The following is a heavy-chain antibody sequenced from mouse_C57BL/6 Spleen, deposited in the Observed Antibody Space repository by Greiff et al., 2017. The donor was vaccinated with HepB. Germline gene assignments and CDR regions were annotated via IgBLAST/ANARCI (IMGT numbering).Heavy chain of an antibody. CDR3: ARDSGRDFDY. D-gene: IGHD3-2*02. Sequence: DVQLVESGGGLVKPGGSLKLSCAASGFTFSSYAMSWVRQTPEKRLEWVATISDGGSYTYYPDNVKGRFTISRDNAKNNLYLQMSHLKSEDTAMYYCARDSGRDFDYWGQGTTLTVSS. J-gene: IGHJ2*01. V-gene: IGHV5-4*01. CDR2: ISDGGSYT. CDR1: GFTFSSYA.